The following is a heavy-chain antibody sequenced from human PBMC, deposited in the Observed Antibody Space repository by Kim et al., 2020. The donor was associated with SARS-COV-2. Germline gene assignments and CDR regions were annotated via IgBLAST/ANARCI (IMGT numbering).Heavy chain of an antibody. J-gene: IGHJ5*02. CDR1: GFTFSSYS. Sequence: GGSLRLSCAASGFTFSSYSMNWVRQAPGKGLEWVSSISSSSSSYIYYADSVKGRFTISRDNAKNSLYLQMNSLRAEDTAVYYCARGKAAAGTGLFDPWGQGTLVTVAS. CDR3: ARGKAAAGTGLFDP. CDR2: ISSSSSSYI. D-gene: IGHD6-13*01. V-gene: IGHV3-21*01.